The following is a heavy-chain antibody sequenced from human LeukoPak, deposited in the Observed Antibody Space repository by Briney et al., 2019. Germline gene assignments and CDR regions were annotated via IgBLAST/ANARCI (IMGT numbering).Heavy chain of an antibody. Sequence: SETLSLTCGVYGGSFSAHYWSWIRQPPGKGLEWIGEISPAGSTQYSPSLKSRVIISLDTPNKQFSLKLTSVTRADTAVYYCARGLGDSDYDFWSTYLDSWGQGTLVTVSS. V-gene: IGHV4-34*01. CDR2: ISPAGST. CDR3: ARGLGDSDYDFWSTYLDS. CDR1: GGSFSAHY. D-gene: IGHD3-3*01. J-gene: IGHJ4*02.